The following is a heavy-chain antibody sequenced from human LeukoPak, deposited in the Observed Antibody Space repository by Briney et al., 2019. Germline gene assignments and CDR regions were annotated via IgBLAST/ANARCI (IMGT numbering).Heavy chain of an antibody. J-gene: IGHJ4*02. CDR2: IYYSGST. Sequence: PSETLSLTCTVSGGSISSYYWSWIRQPPGKGLEWIGYIYYSGSTNYNPSLKSRVTISVDTSKNQFSLKLSSVTAADTAVYYCARGDTMVRGLFDYWGQGTLVTASS. D-gene: IGHD3-10*01. CDR3: ARGDTMVRGLFDY. V-gene: IGHV4-59*01. CDR1: GGSISSYY.